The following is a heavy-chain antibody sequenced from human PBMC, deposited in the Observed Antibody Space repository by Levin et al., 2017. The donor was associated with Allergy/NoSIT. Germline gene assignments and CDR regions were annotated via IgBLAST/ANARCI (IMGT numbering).Heavy chain of an antibody. CDR1: GFTFSSYG. D-gene: IGHD3-10*01. CDR3: ARDRASGSTVTGYFDY. Sequence: GESLKISCAASGFTFSSYGMHWVRQAPGKGLEWVAVIWYDGSNKYYADSVKGRFTISRDNSKNTLYLQMNSLRAEDTAVYYCARDRASGSTVTGYFDYWGQGTLVTVSS. CDR2: IWYDGSNK. V-gene: IGHV3-33*01. J-gene: IGHJ4*02.